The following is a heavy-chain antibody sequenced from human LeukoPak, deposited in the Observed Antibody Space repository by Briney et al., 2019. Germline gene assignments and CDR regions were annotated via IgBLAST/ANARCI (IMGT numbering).Heavy chain of an antibody. CDR2: INGNGGST. D-gene: IGHD3-10*01. Sequence: GGSLRLSCAASGFTFSSYAMSWVRQAPGKGLEWVSAINGNGGSTYYADSVKGRFTISRDNSKNTLYLQMNSLRAEDTAVYYCAKDRDVLLWFGDFTLFDYGGQGTLVTVSS. CDR1: GFTFSSYA. CDR3: AKDRDVLLWFGDFTLFDY. J-gene: IGHJ4*02. V-gene: IGHV3-23*01.